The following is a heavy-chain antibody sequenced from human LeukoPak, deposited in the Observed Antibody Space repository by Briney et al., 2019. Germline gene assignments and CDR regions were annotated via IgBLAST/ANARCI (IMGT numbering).Heavy chain of an antibody. CDR1: GYTFAKFY. J-gene: IGHJ4*02. Sequence: SGKVSCKASGYTFAKFYIHWVRQAPGQGLEWMGGILPSFGTANYAQKFQVRVTITADESTGTAYMELSSLRSEDTAVYYCARVFRGLLGGSYYYFDSWGQGTLVAVSS. CDR2: ILPSFGTA. CDR3: ARVFRGLLGGSYYYFDS. V-gene: IGHV1-69*13. D-gene: IGHD3-10*01.